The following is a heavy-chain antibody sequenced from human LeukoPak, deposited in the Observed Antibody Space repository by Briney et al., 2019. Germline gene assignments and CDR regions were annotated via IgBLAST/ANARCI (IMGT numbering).Heavy chain of an antibody. CDR3: AKGARVVKGYYFDY. J-gene: IGHJ4*02. CDR2: ISGSGGST. V-gene: IGHV3-23*01. Sequence: GGSLRLSCAASGFTFSSYAMSCVRQAPGKGLEWVSAISGSGGSTYYADSVKGRFTISRDNSKNTLYLQVNSLRAEDTAVYYCAKGARVVKGYYFDYWGQGTLVTVSS. D-gene: IGHD3-22*01. CDR1: GFTFSSYA.